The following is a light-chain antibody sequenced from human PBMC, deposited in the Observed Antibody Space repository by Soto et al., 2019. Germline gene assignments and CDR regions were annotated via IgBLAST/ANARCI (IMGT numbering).Light chain of an antibody. Sequence: DIQLTQSPSFLSASVGDRVTITCRASQSITSYLNWYQQKPGKAPKLLIYAASTLQSGVPSRFSGSGSGTEFTLTISSLQPEDFATYYCQQSYSTPWTFGGGTKVDIK. CDR2: AAS. CDR1: QSITSY. CDR3: QQSYSTPWT. J-gene: IGKJ4*01. V-gene: IGKV1-39*01.